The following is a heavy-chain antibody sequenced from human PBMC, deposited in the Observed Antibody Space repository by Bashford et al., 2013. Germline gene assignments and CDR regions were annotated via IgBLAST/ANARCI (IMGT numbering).Heavy chain of an antibody. V-gene: IGHV1-8*01. CDR2: MNPDSGNT. CDR1: GYTFTNYD. Sequence: ASVKVSCKASGYTFTNYDINWVRQATGQGLEWMGWMNPDSGNTAYAQKFQGRVTMTRNTSISTAYMELSSLRSEDTAVYYCARDHIPVDIVATINVYYYGMDVWGQGTTGHRLL. CDR3: ARDHIPVDIVATINVYYYGMDV. D-gene: IGHD5-12*01. J-gene: IGHJ6*02.